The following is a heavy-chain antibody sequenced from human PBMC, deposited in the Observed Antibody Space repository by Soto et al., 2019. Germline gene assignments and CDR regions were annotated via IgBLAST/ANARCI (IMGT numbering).Heavy chain of an antibody. Sequence: SETLSLTCAVYGGSFSGYYWSWIRQPPGKGLEWIGEIYYSGSTYYNPSLKSRVTISVDTSKNQFSLKLSSVTAADTAVYYCAKEFQSGSYPFNWFDPWGQGTLVTVSS. D-gene: IGHD1-26*01. V-gene: IGHV4-34*01. CDR1: GGSFSGYY. CDR2: IYYSGST. CDR3: AKEFQSGSYPFNWFDP. J-gene: IGHJ5*02.